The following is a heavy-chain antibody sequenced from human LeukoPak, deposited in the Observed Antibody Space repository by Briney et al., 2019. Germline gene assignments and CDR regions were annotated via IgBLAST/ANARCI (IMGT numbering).Heavy chain of an antibody. CDR3: ARVRLRYFDWLLSPTCFDY. CDR1: GYTFTSYG. V-gene: IGHV1-18*01. Sequence: ASVKVSCKASGYTFTSYGISWVRQAPGQGLEWMGWISAYNGNTNYAQKLQGGVTMTTDTSTSTAYMELRSLRSDDTAVYYCARVRLRYFDWLLSPTCFDYWGQGTLVTVSS. CDR2: ISAYNGNT. J-gene: IGHJ4*02. D-gene: IGHD3-9*01.